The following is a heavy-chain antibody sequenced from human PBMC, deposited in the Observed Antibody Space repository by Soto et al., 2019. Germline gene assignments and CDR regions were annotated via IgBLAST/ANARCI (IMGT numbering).Heavy chain of an antibody. Sequence: GESLKISCKGSGYSFTSYWIGWVRQMPGKGLEWMGIIYPGDSDTRYSPSFQGQVTISADKSISTAYLQWSSLKASDTAMYYCARHTGTVARPFTFYYFDYWGQGTLVTVSS. CDR3: ARHTGTVARPFTFYYFDY. CDR1: GYSFTSYW. V-gene: IGHV5-51*01. D-gene: IGHD6-19*01. CDR2: IYPGDSDT. J-gene: IGHJ4*02.